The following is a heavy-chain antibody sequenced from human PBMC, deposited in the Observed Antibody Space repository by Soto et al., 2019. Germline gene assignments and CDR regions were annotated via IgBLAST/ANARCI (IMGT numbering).Heavy chain of an antibody. CDR3: AKGTAE. CDR1: GFTFSSYG. CDR2: ISYDGSNK. D-gene: IGHD6-13*01. J-gene: IGHJ4*02. Sequence: QVQLVESGGGVVQPGRSLRLSCAASGFTFSSYGMHWVRQAPGKGLEWVAVISYDGSNKYYADSVKGRFTISRDNSKNTLYLQRNSLRAEDTAVYYCAKGTAEWGQGTLVTVSS. V-gene: IGHV3-30*18.